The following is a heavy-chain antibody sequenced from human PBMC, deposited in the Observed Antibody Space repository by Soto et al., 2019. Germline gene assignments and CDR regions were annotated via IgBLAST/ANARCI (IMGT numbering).Heavy chain of an antibody. CDR1: DGSISIYY. J-gene: IGHJ5*02. CDR2: ISYSGST. V-gene: IGHV4-59*01. Sequence: SETLSLTCTVPDGSISIYYWSWIRQPPGKGLECIGYISYSGSTKYNPSLKNRVTILIDTSKKQFSLKLSSVTAADTAVYYCARFRFGSCSWYGPRFDPRGQGSSVIVSS. CDR3: ARFRFGSCSWYGPRFDP. D-gene: IGHD6-13*01.